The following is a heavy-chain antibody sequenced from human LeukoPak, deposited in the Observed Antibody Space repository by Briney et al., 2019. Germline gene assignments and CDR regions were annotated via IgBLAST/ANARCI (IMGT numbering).Heavy chain of an antibody. J-gene: IGHJ4*02. CDR3: ARAPTMVVAACDY. V-gene: IGHV1-46*01. D-gene: IGHD2-15*01. CDR1: GYIFTSYY. Sequence: ASVKVSCKASGYIFTSYYMHWVRQAPGQGLEWMGIINPSGGSTIYSQKFQGRVTMTTDMSTSTVYMELSSLRSEDTAVYYCARAPTMVVAACDYWGQGTLVTVSS. CDR2: INPSGGST.